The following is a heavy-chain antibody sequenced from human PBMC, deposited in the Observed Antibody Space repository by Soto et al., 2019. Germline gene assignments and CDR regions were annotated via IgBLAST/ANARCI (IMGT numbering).Heavy chain of an antibody. CDR2: IIPIFGTA. D-gene: IGHD3-22*01. J-gene: IGHJ4*02. CDR1: GGTFSSYA. Sequence: ASVKVSCKASGGTFSSYAISWVRQAPGQGLEWMGGIIPIFGTANYAQKFQGRVTITADESTSTAYMELSSLRSEDTAVYYCARDRLQYYYDSSGYYRPEWFDYWGQGTLVTVSS. V-gene: IGHV1-69*13. CDR3: ARDRLQYYYDSSGYYRPEWFDY.